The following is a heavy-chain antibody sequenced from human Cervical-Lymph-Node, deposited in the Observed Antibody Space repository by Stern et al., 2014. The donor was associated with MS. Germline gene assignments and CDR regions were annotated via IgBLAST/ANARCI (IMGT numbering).Heavy chain of an antibody. CDR1: GFTFNKFW. CDR2: INMDGSKT. D-gene: IGHD4/OR15-4a*01. CDR3: ARDYGGYFDS. Sequence: EVHLVESGGGVVQPGGSLRLSCGVSGFTFNKFWMHWGRQVPGMGLMWVSRINMDGSKTDYADSVQGRFTISRDNTKDTVYLQMDSLRADDTAVYYCARDYGGYFDSWGQGTLVTVSS. J-gene: IGHJ4*02. V-gene: IGHV3-74*01.